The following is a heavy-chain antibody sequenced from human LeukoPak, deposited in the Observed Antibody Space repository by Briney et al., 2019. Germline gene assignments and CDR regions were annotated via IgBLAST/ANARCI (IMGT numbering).Heavy chain of an antibody. CDR2: ISSSGSV. J-gene: IGHJ4*02. Sequence: PETLSLTCTVSRGSISGSIRSYYWSWLRQPPGKGLEWIGYISSSGSVNDNPSLRSRVTISVDTSKNQFFLNLSSVITADTAVYYCARIPLGYSGAYYFDYWGQGTLVTVSP. CDR3: ARIPLGYSGAYYFDY. D-gene: IGHD5-12*01. CDR1: RGSISGSIRSYY. V-gene: IGHV4-4*09.